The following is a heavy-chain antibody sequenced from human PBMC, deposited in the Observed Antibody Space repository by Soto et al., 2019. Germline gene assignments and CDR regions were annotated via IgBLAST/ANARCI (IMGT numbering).Heavy chain of an antibody. Sequence: EVQLVESGGGLVKPGGSLRLSCAASGFAFSTYTMSWVRQAPGKGLEWGSSISGSTGSIYYADSVKGRFTISRDNSNNSLDLQMNSLRAEDTAVYYCARARYMVTPFDLWGQGTMVTVSS. CDR3: ARARYMVTPFDL. CDR2: ISGSTGSI. CDR1: GFAFSTYT. D-gene: IGHD2-21*02. J-gene: IGHJ3*01. V-gene: IGHV3-21*01.